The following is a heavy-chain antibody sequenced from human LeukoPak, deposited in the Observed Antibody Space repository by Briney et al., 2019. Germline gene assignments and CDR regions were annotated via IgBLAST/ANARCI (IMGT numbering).Heavy chain of an antibody. J-gene: IGHJ4*02. D-gene: IGHD3-9*01. CDR1: GFTFSSYG. CDR3: AKGYDLRYFDWLLAY. V-gene: IGHV3-30*02. CDR2: IRYDGSNK. Sequence: AGGSLRLSCAASGFTFSSYGTHWVRQAPGKGLEWVAFIRYDGSNKYYADSVKGRFTISRDNSKNTLYLQMNSLRAEDTAVYYCAKGYDLRYFDWLLAYWGQGTLVTVSS.